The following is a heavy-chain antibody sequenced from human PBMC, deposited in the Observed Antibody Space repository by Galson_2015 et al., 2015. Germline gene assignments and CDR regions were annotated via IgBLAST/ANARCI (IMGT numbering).Heavy chain of an antibody. J-gene: IGHJ4*02. Sequence: ETLSLTCAVYGGSFSGYYWSWIRQPPGKGLEWIGEINHSGSTNYNPPLKSRVTISVDTSKNQFSLKLSSVTAADTAVYYCARGRSTLLRNPVFDYWGQGTLVTVSS. CDR3: ARGRSTLLRNPVFDY. CDR1: GGSFSGYY. V-gene: IGHV4-34*01. CDR2: INHSGST. D-gene: IGHD5/OR15-5a*01.